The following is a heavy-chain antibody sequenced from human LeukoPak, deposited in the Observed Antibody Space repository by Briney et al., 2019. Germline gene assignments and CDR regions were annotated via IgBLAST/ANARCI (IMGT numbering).Heavy chain of an antibody. Sequence: GGSLRLSCAASGFAFSSYSMNWIRQAPGKGLEWVSYISSSSSYTNYADSVKGRFTISRDNAKNSLYLQMNSLRAEDTAVYYCARDKYYGSGSYLIDYWGQGTLVTVSS. V-gene: IGHV3-21*05. D-gene: IGHD3-10*01. J-gene: IGHJ4*02. CDR3: ARDKYYGSGSYLIDY. CDR1: GFAFSSYS. CDR2: ISSSSSYT.